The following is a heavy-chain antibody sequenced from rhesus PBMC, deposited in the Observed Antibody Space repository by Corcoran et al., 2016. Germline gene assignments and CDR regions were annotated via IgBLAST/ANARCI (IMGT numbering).Heavy chain of an antibody. CDR2: ISGSSGRT. CDR1: GGTVSSSNR. Sequence: QVQLQESGAGLVKPSETPSLTCAVSGGTVSSSNRWSWIRQPPGKGLEWIGYISGSSGRTHYNPSLKSRVPISTDTSKSQFSLKLSSVTAADTAVYYCSRSRYSSSIDYWGQGVLVTVSS. CDR3: SRSRYSSSIDY. D-gene: IGHD5-24*01. V-gene: IGHV4-65*01. J-gene: IGHJ4*01.